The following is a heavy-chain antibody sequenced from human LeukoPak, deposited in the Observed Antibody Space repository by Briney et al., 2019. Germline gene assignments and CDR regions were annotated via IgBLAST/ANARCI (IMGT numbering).Heavy chain of an antibody. Sequence: PGGSLRLSCAASGFTFSSYSMNWVRQAPGKGLEWVSYISSSSSTIYNADSVKGRFTISRDNSKNTLYLQMNSLRAEDTAVYYCAKVSGYLTEGLDYWGQGTLVTVSS. V-gene: IGHV3-48*01. J-gene: IGHJ4*02. CDR3: AKVSGYLTEGLDY. CDR1: GFTFSSYS. CDR2: ISSSSSTI. D-gene: IGHD3-22*01.